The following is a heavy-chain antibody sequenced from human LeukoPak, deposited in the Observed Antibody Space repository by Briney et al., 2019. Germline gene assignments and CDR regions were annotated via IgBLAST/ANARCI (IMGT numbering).Heavy chain of an antibody. CDR3: ARAKVPYYAFDI. CDR2: ISYDGSNK. J-gene: IGHJ3*02. D-gene: IGHD1-26*01. CDR1: GFTFSSYA. Sequence: GDSLRLSCAASGFTFSSYAMHWVRQAPGKGLEWVAVISYDGSNKYYADSVKGRFTISRDNSKNTLYLQMNSLRAEDTAVYYCARAKVPYYAFDIWGQGTMVTVSS. V-gene: IGHV3-30-3*01.